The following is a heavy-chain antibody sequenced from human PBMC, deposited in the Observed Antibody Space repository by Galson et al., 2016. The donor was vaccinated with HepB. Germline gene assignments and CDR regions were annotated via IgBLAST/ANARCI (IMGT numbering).Heavy chain of an antibody. CDR2: VSWNSDEV. Sequence: SLRLSCAVSGFAFDDYAMHWVRQAPGKGLEWVSGVSWNSDEVDYADSVRGRFTISRDNAKKTLYLQMSTLRPEDTALYYCAKHISSNIAPTYSDYHGMDVWGKGTTVTVSS. D-gene: IGHD3-9*01. J-gene: IGHJ6*04. V-gene: IGHV3-9*01. CDR3: AKHISSNIAPTYSDYHGMDV. CDR1: GFAFDDYA.